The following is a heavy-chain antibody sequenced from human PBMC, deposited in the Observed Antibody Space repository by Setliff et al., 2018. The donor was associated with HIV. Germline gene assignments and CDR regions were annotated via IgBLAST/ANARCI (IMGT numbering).Heavy chain of an antibody. CDR2: IIPNFDTG. CDR3: AREAYSYGYVLPATRFGYYFDS. Sequence: SVKVSCKASGVTFSNYPITWVRQAPGQGLEWMGRIIPNFDTGDYAQKFQGRVTISADRSTSTAYMELRSLRSEDTALYYCAREAYSYGYVLPATRFGYYFDSWGQGTLVTVSS. J-gene: IGHJ4*02. CDR1: GVTFSNYP. D-gene: IGHD5-18*01. V-gene: IGHV1-69*06.